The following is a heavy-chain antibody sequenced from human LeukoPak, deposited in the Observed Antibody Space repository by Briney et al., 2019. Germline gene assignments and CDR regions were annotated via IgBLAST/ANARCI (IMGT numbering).Heavy chain of an antibody. CDR1: GGSISSYY. Sequence: SETLSLTCTVSGGSISSYYWSWIRQPPGKGLEWIGYIYYSGSTNYSPSLKSRVTISVDTSKNQFSLKLSSVTAADTAVYYCAKHQRGDAFDIWGQGTMVTVSS. CDR2: IYYSGST. V-gene: IGHV4-59*08. CDR3: AKHQRGDAFDI. J-gene: IGHJ3*02. D-gene: IGHD6-25*01.